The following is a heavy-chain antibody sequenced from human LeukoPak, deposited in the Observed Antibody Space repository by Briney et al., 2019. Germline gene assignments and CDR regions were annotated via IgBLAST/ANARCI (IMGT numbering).Heavy chain of an antibody. D-gene: IGHD6-19*01. J-gene: IGHJ4*02. Sequence: SSQTLSLTCTVSGGSVSSGSYYWSWIRQPPGKGLEWIGYIYYSGSTNYNPSLKSRVTISVDTSKNQFSLKLSSVTAADTAVYYCARVVAGHDYWGQGTLVTVSS. CDR3: ARVVAGHDY. CDR1: GGSVSSGSYY. V-gene: IGHV4-61*01. CDR2: IYYSGST.